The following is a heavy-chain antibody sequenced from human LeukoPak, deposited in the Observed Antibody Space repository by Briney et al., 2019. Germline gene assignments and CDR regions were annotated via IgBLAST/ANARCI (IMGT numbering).Heavy chain of an antibody. CDR2: ISNSAST. Sequence: SETLFLTCTVSGGSISSHYWTCIRQSPVKGLEWIGDISNSASTSYNPSLQSRVTISLDTSNNQFSLQLSSVTAADTAVYYCGRDALVGYFSYYYMDVWGKGTTVTASS. D-gene: IGHD2-15*01. V-gene: IGHV4-59*11. CDR3: GRDALVGYFSYYYMDV. J-gene: IGHJ6*03. CDR1: GGSISSHY.